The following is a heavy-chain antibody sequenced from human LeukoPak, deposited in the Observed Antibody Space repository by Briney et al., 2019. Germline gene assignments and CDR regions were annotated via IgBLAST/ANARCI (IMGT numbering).Heavy chain of an antibody. D-gene: IGHD2-2*01. CDR2: INPSGGST. J-gene: IGHJ3*02. Sequence: ASVKVSCKASGYTFTSYYMHWVRQAPGQGLEWMGIINPSGGSTSYAQKFQGRVTMTRDMSTSTVYMELSSLRSEDTAVYYCARDEGAAAAADAFDIWGQGTMVTVSS. CDR1: GYTFTSYY. CDR3: ARDEGAAAAADAFDI. V-gene: IGHV1-46*01.